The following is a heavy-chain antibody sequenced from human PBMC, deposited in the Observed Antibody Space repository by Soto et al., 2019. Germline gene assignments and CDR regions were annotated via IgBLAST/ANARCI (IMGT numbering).Heavy chain of an antibody. CDR3: ASQYYYGSGSYYKPDYYYYYMDV. J-gene: IGHJ6*03. CDR1: GGSISSSSYY. V-gene: IGHV4-39*01. Sequence: SQTLSLTCTVSGGSISSSSYYWGWIRQPPGKGLEGIGGIYYSGSTYYNPSLKSRVTISVDTSKNQFPLKLSSVTAANTAVYYCASQYYYGSGSYYKPDYYYYYMDVWGKGTTVTVS. D-gene: IGHD3-10*01. CDR2: IYYSGST.